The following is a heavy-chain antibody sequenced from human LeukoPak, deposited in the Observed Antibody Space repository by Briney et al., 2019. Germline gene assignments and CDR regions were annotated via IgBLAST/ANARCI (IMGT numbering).Heavy chain of an antibody. CDR1: GFTFSSYA. D-gene: IGHD2-2*01. CDR3: AKSADQPLSVFDY. J-gene: IGHJ4*02. V-gene: IGHV3-23*01. Sequence: GGSLRLSCAASGFTFSSYAMSWVRQAPGKGLEWVSAISGTSGSTYSADSMKGRFTISRDNSKNTLYLQMNSLRAEDTAVYYCAKSADQPLSVFDYWGQGTLVTVSS. CDR2: ISGTSGST.